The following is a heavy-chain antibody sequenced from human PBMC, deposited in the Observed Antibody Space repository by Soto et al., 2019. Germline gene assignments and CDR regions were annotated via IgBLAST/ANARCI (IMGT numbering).Heavy chain of an antibody. CDR3: AKARCTTSNCYVPDY. V-gene: IGHV3-23*01. Sequence: GGSLRLSCAASGFTFSNYEMHWVRQAPGKGLEWVSGISDSGANPGYAKSVKGRFTISRDNPENTLYLQMNSLRAEDTAVYYCAKARCTTSNCYVPDYWGQGTLVTVSS. J-gene: IGHJ4*02. CDR2: ISDSGANP. CDR1: GFTFSNYE. D-gene: IGHD2-8*01.